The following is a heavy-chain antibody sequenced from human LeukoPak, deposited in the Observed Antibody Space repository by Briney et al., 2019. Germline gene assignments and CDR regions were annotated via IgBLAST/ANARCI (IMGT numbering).Heavy chain of an antibody. J-gene: IGHJ4*02. V-gene: IGHV3-30*02. CDR3: AKDGGRYRFDF. Sequence: GGSLRLSCTVTGFPFNAYNIHWIRQSPGRGLEWVSFIRNDETEIHYADFAKGRFTISRDRSKNSVYLQMNSLRPDDTALYYCAKDGGRYRFDFWGQGTMVTVSS. CDR2: IRNDETEI. D-gene: IGHD3-16*02. CDR1: GFPFNAYN.